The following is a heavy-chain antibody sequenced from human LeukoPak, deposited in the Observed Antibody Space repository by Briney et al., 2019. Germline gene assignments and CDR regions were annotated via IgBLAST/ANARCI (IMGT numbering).Heavy chain of an antibody. J-gene: IGHJ6*03. Sequence: GGSLRLSCAASGFTFSSYWMSWVRQAPGKGLEWVANIKQDGSEKYYVDSVKGRFTISRDNAKNSLYLQMNSLRAEDTAVYYCARDMVGATLNYYYYYYMDVWGKGTTVTVSS. D-gene: IGHD1-26*01. CDR3: ARDMVGATLNYYYYYYMDV. CDR1: GFTFSSYW. V-gene: IGHV3-7*01. CDR2: IKQDGSEK.